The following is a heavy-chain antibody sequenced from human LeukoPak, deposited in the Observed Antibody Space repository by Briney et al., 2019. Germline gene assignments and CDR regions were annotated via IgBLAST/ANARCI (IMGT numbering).Heavy chain of an antibody. V-gene: IGHV3-23*01. CDR1: GFTFSSYA. J-gene: IGHJ4*02. CDR2: ISGSGGST. D-gene: IGHD5-18*01. CDR3: AKDKERYSYGGNYFDY. Sequence: PGGSLRLSCAASGFTFSSYAMSWVRQAPGKGLEWVSAISGSGGSTHYADSVKGRFTISRDNSKNTLYLQMNSLRAEDTAVYYCAKDKERYSYGGNYFDYWGQGTLVTVSS.